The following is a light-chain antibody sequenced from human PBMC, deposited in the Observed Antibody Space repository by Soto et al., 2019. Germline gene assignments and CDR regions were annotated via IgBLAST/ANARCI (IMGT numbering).Light chain of an antibody. V-gene: IGLV2-14*03. J-gene: IGLJ1*01. CDR3: SSYASSSTLYV. CDR1: SSDVGGYNY. CDR2: HVS. Sequence: QSALTQPASVSGSPGQSITISCTGTSSDVGGYNYVSWYQQHPGKAPKLMIYHVSNRPSGVSNRFSGSKSGNTASLTISGLHAEDEADYYCSSYASSSTLYVFGAGTKLTVL.